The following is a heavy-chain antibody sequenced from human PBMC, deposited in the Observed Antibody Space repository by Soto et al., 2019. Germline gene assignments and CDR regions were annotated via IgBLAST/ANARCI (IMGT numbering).Heavy chain of an antibody. Sequence: GGSLRLSCAASGFTFSSYSMNWVRQAPGKGLEWVSYISSSSSTIYYADSVKGRFTISRDNAKNSLYLQMNSLRAEDTAVYYCARMGSSGPPDDAFDIWGQGTMVTVSS. V-gene: IGHV3-48*01. CDR1: GFTFSSYS. CDR3: ARMGSSGPPDDAFDI. J-gene: IGHJ3*02. CDR2: ISSSSSTI. D-gene: IGHD6-19*01.